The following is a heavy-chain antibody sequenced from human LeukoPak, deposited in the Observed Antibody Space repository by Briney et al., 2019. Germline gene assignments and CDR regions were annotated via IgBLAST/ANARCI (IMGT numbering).Heavy chain of an antibody. V-gene: IGHV1-18*01. CDR1: GYTFTSYG. D-gene: IGHD6-13*01. CDR3: ARGEGSSSAWFDP. J-gene: IGHJ5*02. Sequence: ASVKVSCKASGYTFTSYGISWVRQAPGQGLEWRGWISAYNGNTNYAQKLQGRVTMTRNTSISTAYMELSSLRSEDTAVYYCARGEGSSSAWFDPWGQGTLVTVSS. CDR2: ISAYNGNT.